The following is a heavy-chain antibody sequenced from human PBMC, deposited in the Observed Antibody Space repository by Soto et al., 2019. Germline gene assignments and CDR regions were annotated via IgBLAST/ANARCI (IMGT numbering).Heavy chain of an antibody. J-gene: IGHJ4*02. Sequence: QVHLVESGGGVVQPGRSLRLPCAASGFTFSSYGMHWVRQAPGKGLEWVAVISNDGSNKYYADSVKGRFTISRDNSKNTLYLQMNSLRAEDTAVYYCAKEWVYDSSGWSFDYWGQGTLVTVSS. CDR3: AKEWVYDSSGWSFDY. V-gene: IGHV3-30*18. CDR1: GFTFSSYG. D-gene: IGHD3-22*01. CDR2: ISNDGSNK.